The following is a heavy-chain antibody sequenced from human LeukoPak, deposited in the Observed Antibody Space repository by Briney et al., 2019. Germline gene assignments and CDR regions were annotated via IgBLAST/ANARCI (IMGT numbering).Heavy chain of an antibody. J-gene: IGHJ4*01. D-gene: IGHD2-21*02. CDR1: GFTFSSYS. CDR3: ARAPNAFDDLVYFDL. V-gene: IGHV3-21*01. Sequence: PAGSLRLSCAASGFTFSSYSMNWVRQAPGKGLEWVSSISSASSYIYYADSVKGRFTISRDNDKDSLYLQLNRLKAGDTAVYYCARAPNAFDDLVYFDLWGHGTLVTVSS. CDR2: ISSASSYI.